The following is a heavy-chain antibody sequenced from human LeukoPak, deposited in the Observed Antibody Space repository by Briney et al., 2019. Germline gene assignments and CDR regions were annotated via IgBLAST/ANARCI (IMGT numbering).Heavy chain of an antibody. J-gene: IGHJ4*02. CDR1: GGSFSGYY. V-gene: IGHV4-34*01. CDR2: INHSGST. CDR3: ARGRGRFDY. Sequence: PSETLSLTCAVYGGSFSGYYWSWIRQPPGKGLEWIGEINHSGSTNYNPSLKSRVTMSVDTSKNQFSLKLSSVTAADTAVYYCARGRGRFDYWGQGTLVTVSS.